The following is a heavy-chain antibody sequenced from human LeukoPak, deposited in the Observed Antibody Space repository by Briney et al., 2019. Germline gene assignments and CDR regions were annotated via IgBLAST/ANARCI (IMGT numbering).Heavy chain of an antibody. J-gene: IGHJ4*02. CDR3: AKENGEDGYKPYYFDY. V-gene: IGHV3-23*01. CDR1: GFTFSSYA. CDR2: ISGSGGST. D-gene: IGHD5-24*01. Sequence: PGGPLRLSCAASGFTFSSYAMSWVRQAPGKGLEWVSAISGSGGSTYYADSVKGRFTISRDNSKNTLYLQMNSLRAEDTAVYYCAKENGEDGYKPYYFDYWGQGTLVTVSS.